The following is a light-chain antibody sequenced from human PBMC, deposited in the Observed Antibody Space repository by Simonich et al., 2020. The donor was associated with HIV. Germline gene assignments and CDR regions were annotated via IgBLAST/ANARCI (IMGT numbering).Light chain of an antibody. CDR1: QRVLSSYNNTNF. Sequence: DIVMTQSPDYLSVSLGERATINCKSSQRVLSSYNNTNFLTWYPQKPGQPPRLLIYWASIRESGVPERFSGSGSGTDFTLTISSLQVEDVAVYYCQQYYSTPRTFGQGTKVEIK. CDR2: WAS. J-gene: IGKJ1*01. CDR3: QQYYSTPRT. V-gene: IGKV4-1*01.